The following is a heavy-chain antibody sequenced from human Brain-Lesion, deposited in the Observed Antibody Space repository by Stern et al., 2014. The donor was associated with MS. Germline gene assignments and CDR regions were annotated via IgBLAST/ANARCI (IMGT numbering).Heavy chain of an antibody. CDR1: GGTFSSYT. V-gene: IGHV1-69*09. Sequence: QVQLVQSGAEVKKPGSSVKVSCKASGGTFSSYTITWVRQAPGQGLGWMGRIISLLDIADYAQKSQGRVTITADKSTSTAYMELSSLRSEDTAVYYCARESTGDAFDIWGQGTMVTVSS. CDR2: IISLLDIA. J-gene: IGHJ3*02. D-gene: IGHD3-10*01. CDR3: ARESTGDAFDI.